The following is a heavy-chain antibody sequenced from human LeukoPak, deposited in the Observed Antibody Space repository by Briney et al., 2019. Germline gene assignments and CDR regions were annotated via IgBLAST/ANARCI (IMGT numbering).Heavy chain of an antibody. J-gene: IGHJ4*02. CDR3: ARDHSSGWYGDY. CDR2: INPNSGGT. Sequence: ASVKVSCKASGYTFTGYYMHWVRQAPGQGLEWMGWINPNSGGTNYAQKFQCRVTMTRDTSISTAYMELSRLRSDDTAVYYCARDHSSGWYGDYWGQGTLVTVSS. D-gene: IGHD6-19*01. V-gene: IGHV1-2*02. CDR1: GYTFTGYY.